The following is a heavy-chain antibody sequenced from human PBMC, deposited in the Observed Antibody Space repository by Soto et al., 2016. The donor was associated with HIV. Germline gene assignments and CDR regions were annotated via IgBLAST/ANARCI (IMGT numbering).Heavy chain of an antibody. Sequence: EVQLVESGGGVVRPGGSLRLSCAASGFTFDDYGMSWVRQAPGKGLEWVSGINWNGGSTGYADSVKGRFTISRDNAKNSLYLQMNSLRAEDTALYYCARDSGITMVRGVIIRSYYYYGMDVWGQGTTVTVSS. V-gene: IGHV3-20*04. J-gene: IGHJ6*02. CDR3: ARDSGITMVRGVIIRSYYYYGMDV. D-gene: IGHD3-10*01. CDR2: INWNGGST. CDR1: GFTFDDYG.